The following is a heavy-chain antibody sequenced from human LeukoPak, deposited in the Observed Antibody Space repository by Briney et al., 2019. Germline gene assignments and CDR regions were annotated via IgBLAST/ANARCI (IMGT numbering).Heavy chain of an antibody. V-gene: IGHV4-59*01. Sequence: SETLSLTCTVSGDSFSYFYWSWIRQPPGKGLEWIGYIYNSGSTSYNPSLRSRVTISLDTSKNQFSLKLSSVTAADTAIYYCARGVVAAAGRTFDFWGQGTLVTVSS. J-gene: IGHJ4*02. D-gene: IGHD6-13*01. CDR3: ARGVVAAAGRTFDF. CDR1: GDSFSYFY. CDR2: IYNSGST.